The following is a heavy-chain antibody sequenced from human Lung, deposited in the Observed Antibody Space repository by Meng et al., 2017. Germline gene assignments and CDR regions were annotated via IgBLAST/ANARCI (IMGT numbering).Heavy chain of an antibody. CDR3: ARGVGSLDF. CDR1: GGSISGYS. V-gene: IGHV4-4*07. Sequence: VQLQESGPGLVKPSETLSLPCDVSGGSISGYSWTWIRQPAGKGLDWIGRVYSSGSANYNPSLKSRVTMSVDRSKNQFSLQLTSVTAADTAVYYCARGVGSLDFWGQGALVTVSS. J-gene: IGHJ4*02. D-gene: IGHD5/OR15-5a*01. CDR2: VYSSGSA.